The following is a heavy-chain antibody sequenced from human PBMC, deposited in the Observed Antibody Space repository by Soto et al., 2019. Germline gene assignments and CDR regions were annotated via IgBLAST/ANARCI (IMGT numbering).Heavy chain of an antibody. CDR1: GFTFSSYA. D-gene: IGHD6-13*01. Sequence: GGSLRLSCAASGFTFSSYAMSWVRQAPGKGLEWVSAISGSGGSTYYADSVKGRFTISRDNSKNTLYLQMNSLRAEDTAVYYCAKEFEQQLVPYNWFDPWGQGTLVTVSS. V-gene: IGHV3-23*01. CDR2: ISGSGGST. CDR3: AKEFEQQLVPYNWFDP. J-gene: IGHJ5*02.